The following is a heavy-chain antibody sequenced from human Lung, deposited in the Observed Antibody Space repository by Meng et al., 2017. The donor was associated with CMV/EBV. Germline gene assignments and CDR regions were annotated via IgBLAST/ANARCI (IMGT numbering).Heavy chain of an antibody. CDR3: AIEVQDYYGSGAYYNPYYYYGMDV. J-gene: IGHJ6*02. CDR1: DDSISSSSYY. D-gene: IGHD3-10*01. V-gene: IGHV4-39*07. Sequence: SETLSLTCTVSDDSISSSSYYWGWMRQPPGKGLEWIGSIYYDGSTNYNPSLTSRVTISVEKSKNQFFLRLSSVTAADTAVYFCAIEVQDYYGSGAYYNPYYYYGMDVWGQGTTVTVSS. CDR2: IYYDGST.